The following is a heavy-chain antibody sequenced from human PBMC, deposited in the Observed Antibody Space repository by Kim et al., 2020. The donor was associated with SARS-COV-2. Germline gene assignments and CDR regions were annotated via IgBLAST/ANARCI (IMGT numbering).Heavy chain of an antibody. V-gene: IGHV3-33*01. J-gene: IGHJ3*02. D-gene: IGHD3-16*01. CDR3: ARSPSYVVGAFDI. Sequence: YADSVKGRFTISRDKSKNTLYLQMNSLRAEDTAVYYCARSPSYVVGAFDIWGQGTMVTVSS.